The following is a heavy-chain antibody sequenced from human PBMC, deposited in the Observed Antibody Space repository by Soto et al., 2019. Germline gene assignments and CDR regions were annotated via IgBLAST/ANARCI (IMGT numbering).Heavy chain of an antibody. CDR2: IIPILGIA. CDR1: GGTFSSYT. V-gene: IGHV1-69*02. Sequence: SVKVSCKASGGTFSSYTISWVRQAPGQGLEWMGRIIPILGIANYAQKFQGRVTITADKSTSTAYMELSSLRSEDTAVYYCASLTYYYDSSGYRMGNYYYGMDVWGQGTTVTVSS. D-gene: IGHD3-22*01. CDR3: ASLTYYYDSSGYRMGNYYYGMDV. J-gene: IGHJ6*02.